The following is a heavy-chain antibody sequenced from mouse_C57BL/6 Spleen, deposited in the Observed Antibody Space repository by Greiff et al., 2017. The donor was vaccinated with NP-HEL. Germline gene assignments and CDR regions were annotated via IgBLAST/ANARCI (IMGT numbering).Heavy chain of an antibody. CDR1: GFTFSNYW. Sequence: EVKLVESGGGLVQPGGSMKLSCVASGFTFSNYWMNWVRQSPEKGLEWVAQIRLKSDNYATHYAESVKGRFTISRDDSKSSVYLQMNNLRAEDTGIYYCTEEGYYGRAYWGQGTLVTVSA. D-gene: IGHD1-1*01. V-gene: IGHV6-3*01. J-gene: IGHJ3*01. CDR2: IRLKSDNYAT. CDR3: TEEGYYGRAY.